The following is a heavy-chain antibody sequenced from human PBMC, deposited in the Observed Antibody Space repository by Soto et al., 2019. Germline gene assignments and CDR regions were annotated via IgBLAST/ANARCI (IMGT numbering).Heavy chain of an antibody. Sequence: SETLSLTCAVSGYSISSGYYWGWLRQPPGKGLEWIGSNYHGGSTYYNPSLNSRVTLSIDMTNNHVSLILNSVTAADTAVYYCARVGPWVPYYYDSSPYTFENWFDPWGQGTLVTVSS. D-gene: IGHD3-22*01. CDR2: NYHGGST. J-gene: IGHJ5*02. CDR1: GYSISSGYY. CDR3: ARVGPWVPYYYDSSPYTFENWFDP. V-gene: IGHV4-38-2*01.